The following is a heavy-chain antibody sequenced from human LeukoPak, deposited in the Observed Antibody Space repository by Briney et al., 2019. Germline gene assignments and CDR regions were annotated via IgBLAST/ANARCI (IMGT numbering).Heavy chain of an antibody. CDR2: INHSGST. D-gene: IGHD6-19*01. Sequence: PSQTLSLTCTVSGGSISSGSYYWSWIRQPPGKGLEWIGEINHSGSTNYNPSLKSRVTISVDTSKNQFSLKLSSVTAADTAVYYCARVSGRGWFDPWGQGTLVTVSS. CDR3: ARVSGRGWFDP. J-gene: IGHJ5*02. V-gene: IGHV4-39*07. CDR1: GGSISSGSYY.